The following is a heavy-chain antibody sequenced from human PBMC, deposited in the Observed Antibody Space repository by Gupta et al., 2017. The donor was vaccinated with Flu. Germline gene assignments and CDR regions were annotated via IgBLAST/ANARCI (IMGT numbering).Heavy chain of an antibody. CDR2: INHSGRT. V-gene: IGHV4-34*01. D-gene: IGHD2-2*02. CDR1: YY. Sequence: YYWSWIRQPPGKGLEWIGEINHSGRTNYNPSLKSRVTISVDTSKNQFSLKLSSVTAADTAVYYCARSRPRYQLPYKRAFDIWGQGTMVTVAS. J-gene: IGHJ3*02. CDR3: ARSRPRYQLPYKRAFDI.